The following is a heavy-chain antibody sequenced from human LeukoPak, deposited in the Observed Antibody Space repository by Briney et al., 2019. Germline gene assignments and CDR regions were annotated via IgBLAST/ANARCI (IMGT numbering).Heavy chain of an antibody. CDR3: ARDEGAYNGSGSYDSPES. CDR2: INPKSGST. CDR1: GYTFTDYY. D-gene: IGHD3-10*01. J-gene: IGHJ5*02. Sequence: SSVKVSCKASGYTFTDYYIHWVRPAPGQGLEWLGCINPKSGSTNYAQKFQGRVTMTRDTSITTAYLELSSLRSDDTAVFYCARDEGAYNGSGSYDSPESWGQGTLVTVSP. V-gene: IGHV1-2*02.